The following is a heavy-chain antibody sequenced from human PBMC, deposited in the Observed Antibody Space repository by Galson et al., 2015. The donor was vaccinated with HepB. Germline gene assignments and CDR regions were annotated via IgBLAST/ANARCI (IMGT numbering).Heavy chain of an antibody. V-gene: IGHV3-30*04. Sequence: SLRLSCAASGFTFSSYAMHWVRQAPGKGLEWVAVISYDGSNKYYADSVKGRFTISRDNSKNTLYLQMNSLRAEDTAVYFCARGGGGWCQGTLVTAS. CDR2: ISYDGSNK. CDR1: GFTFSSYA. J-gene: IGHJ4*02. CDR3: ARGGGG. D-gene: IGHD3-16*01.